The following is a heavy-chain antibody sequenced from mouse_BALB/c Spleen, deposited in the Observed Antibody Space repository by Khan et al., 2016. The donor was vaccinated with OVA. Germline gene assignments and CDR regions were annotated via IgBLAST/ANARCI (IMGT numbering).Heavy chain of an antibody. D-gene: IGHD2-3*01. CDR1: GYSITSDYA. CDR3: ARDGSRYNYAMDY. J-gene: IGHJ4*01. V-gene: IGHV3-2*02. Sequence: EVKLLESGPGLVKPSQSLSLTCTVTGYSITSDYAWNWIRQFPGNKLEWMCYITYSGSTNYNPALKSRISITRDTSKNPFFLQLNSVTTEDTATYYCARDGSRYNYAMDYWGQGTSVTVSS. CDR2: ITYSGST.